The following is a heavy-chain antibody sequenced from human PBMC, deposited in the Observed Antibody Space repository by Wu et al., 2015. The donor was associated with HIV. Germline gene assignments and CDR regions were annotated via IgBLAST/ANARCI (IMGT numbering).Heavy chain of an antibody. CDR1: GGTFSTYA. J-gene: IGHJ4*02. CDR3: ARPYGSDNYYNLGFDY. V-gene: IGHV1-69*15. D-gene: IGHD3-10*01. CDR2: LIPLSGVL. Sequence: QVHLVQSGAEVKKPGSSVKVSCKASGGTFSTYAISWVRQAPGQGLEWMGRLIPLSGVLNSAPKFQGRLSLTADVSTSTAYMELTSLTSEDTAVYYCARPYGSDNYYNLGFDYWGQGSLITVSS.